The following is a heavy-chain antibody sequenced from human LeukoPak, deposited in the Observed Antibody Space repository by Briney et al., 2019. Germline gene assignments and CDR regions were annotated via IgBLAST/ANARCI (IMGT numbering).Heavy chain of an antibody. CDR2: IYYTGTT. CDR1: GGSISSSSYY. Sequence: SETLSLTCTVSGGSISSSSYYWGWIRQPPGKGLEWIGYIYYTGTTYYNPSLKSRLTISVDTSKNQFSLNLRSMTAADTAVYYCARAAWRGSNSRDAFDIWGQGTVVTVSS. V-gene: IGHV4-31*03. D-gene: IGHD4/OR15-4a*01. J-gene: IGHJ3*02. CDR3: ARAAWRGSNSRDAFDI.